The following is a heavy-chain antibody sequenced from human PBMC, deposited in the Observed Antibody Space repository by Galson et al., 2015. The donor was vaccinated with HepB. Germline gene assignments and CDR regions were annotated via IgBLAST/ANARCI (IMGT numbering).Heavy chain of an antibody. CDR1: GGTFSSYA. D-gene: IGHD3-22*01. CDR3: ARGRVTMIVVMGVDAFDI. J-gene: IGHJ3*02. CDR2: IIPIFGTA. Sequence: SVKVSCKASGGTFSSYAISWVRQAPGQGLEWMGGIIPIFGTANYAQKFQGRVTITADESTSTAYMELSSLRSEDTAVYYRARGRVTMIVVMGVDAFDIWGQGTMVTVSS. V-gene: IGHV1-69*13.